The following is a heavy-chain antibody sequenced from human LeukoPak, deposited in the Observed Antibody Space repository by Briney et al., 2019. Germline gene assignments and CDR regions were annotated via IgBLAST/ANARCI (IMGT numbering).Heavy chain of an antibody. V-gene: IGHV3-21*01. CDR2: ISSSSSYI. CDR3: ARPYDILTGYFDGLFTPDAFDI. Sequence: GGSLRLSCAASGFTFSSYSMNWVRQAPGKGLEWVSSISSSSSYIYYADSVKGRFTISRDNAKNSLYLQMNSLRAEDTAVYYCARPYDILTGYFDGLFTPDAFDIWGQGTMVTVSS. D-gene: IGHD3-9*01. J-gene: IGHJ3*02. CDR1: GFTFSSYS.